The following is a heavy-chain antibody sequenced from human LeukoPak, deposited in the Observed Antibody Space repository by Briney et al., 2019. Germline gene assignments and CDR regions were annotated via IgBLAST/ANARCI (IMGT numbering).Heavy chain of an antibody. Sequence: ASVKVSCKASGYTFINYGISWVRQAPGQGLEWMGWISTYNDNTNYAQNVQDRVTMTTDRSTSTAYMEVRSLRSDDTAVYYCAKDRKGYDDAFDIWGQGTMVTVSS. J-gene: IGHJ3*02. V-gene: IGHV1-18*01. D-gene: IGHD2-15*01. CDR3: AKDRKGYDDAFDI. CDR2: ISTYNDNT. CDR1: GYTFINYG.